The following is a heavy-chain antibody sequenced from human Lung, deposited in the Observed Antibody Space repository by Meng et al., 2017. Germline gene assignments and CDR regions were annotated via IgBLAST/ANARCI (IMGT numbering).Heavy chain of an antibody. J-gene: IGHJ5*02. CDR2: IKSKVNGGTT. CDR3: TTDLPFTEGEVITT. V-gene: IGHV3-15*01. D-gene: IGHD1-14*01. Sequence: GESLKISCVASGGIFRNLWMTWVRQAPGKGLEWVGRIKSKVNGGTTAFAAPVKGRFTISRDDPENTLYLQMNSLKTEDTDVYYCTTDLPFTEGEVITTWGQGTLGTVSS. CDR1: GGIFRNLW.